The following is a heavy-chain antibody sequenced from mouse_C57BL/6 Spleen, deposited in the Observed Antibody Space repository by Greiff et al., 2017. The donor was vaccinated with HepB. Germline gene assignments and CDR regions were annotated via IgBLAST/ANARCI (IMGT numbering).Heavy chain of an antibody. CDR1: GFTFSDYG. CDR3: ARQNWDGGYYFDY. Sequence: EVQLVESGGGLVKPGGSLKLSCAASGFTFSDYGMHWVRQAPEKGLEWVAYISSGSSTIYYADTVKGRFTISRDKAKNTLFLQMTSLRSEDTAMYYCARQNWDGGYYFDYWGQGTTLTVSS. J-gene: IGHJ2*01. CDR2: ISSGSSTI. D-gene: IGHD4-1*01. V-gene: IGHV5-17*01.